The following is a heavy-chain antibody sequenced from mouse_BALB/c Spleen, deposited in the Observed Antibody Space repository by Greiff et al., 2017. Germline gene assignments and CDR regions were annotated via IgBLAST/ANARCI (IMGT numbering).Heavy chain of an antibody. CDR2: IHPSDSAT. CDR3: ARSASTTATGFAY. V-gene: IGHV1-61*01. J-gene: IGHJ3*01. D-gene: IGHD1-2*01. Sequence: QVQLQQPGAELVRPGASVKLSCKASGYSFTSYWMNWVKQRPGQGLEWIGMIHPSDSATRLNQKFKDKATLTVDKSSSTAYMQLSSPTSEDSAVYYCARSASTTATGFAYWGEGTLVTVSA. CDR1: GYSFTSYW.